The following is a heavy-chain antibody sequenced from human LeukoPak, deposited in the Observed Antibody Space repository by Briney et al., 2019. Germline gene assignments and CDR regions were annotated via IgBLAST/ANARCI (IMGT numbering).Heavy chain of an antibody. D-gene: IGHD3-22*01. Sequence: PGGSLRLSCAASGFTFSSYSMNWVRQAPGKGLEWVSSISSSSSYIYYADSVKGRFTISRDNAKNSLYLQMNSLRAEDTAVYYCASGHSYYYDSSGSPRGAYWGQGTLVTVSS. V-gene: IGHV3-21*01. CDR3: ASGHSYYYDSSGSPRGAY. CDR2: ISSSSSYI. J-gene: IGHJ4*02. CDR1: GFTFSSYS.